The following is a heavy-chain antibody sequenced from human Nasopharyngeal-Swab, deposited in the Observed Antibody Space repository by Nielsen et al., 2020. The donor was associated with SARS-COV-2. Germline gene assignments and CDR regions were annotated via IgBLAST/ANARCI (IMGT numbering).Heavy chain of an antibody. CDR1: GFTFSSYG. J-gene: IGHJ4*02. V-gene: IGHV3-30*03. CDR3: ATSGDSSSWWTFFFDY. Sequence: GGSLRLSCAASGFTFSSYGMHWVRQAPGKGLEWVAVISYDGSNKYYADSVKGRFTISRDNSKNTLYLQMNSLRAEDTAVYYCATSGDSSSWWTFFFDYWGQGTLVTVSP. D-gene: IGHD6-13*01. CDR2: ISYDGSNK.